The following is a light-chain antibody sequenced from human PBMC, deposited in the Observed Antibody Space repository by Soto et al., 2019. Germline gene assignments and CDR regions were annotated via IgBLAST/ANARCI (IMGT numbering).Light chain of an antibody. CDR1: QSISGW. CDR2: EAS. V-gene: IGKV1-5*03. Sequence: DIQMTQSPSTLSASVGDRVTITCRASQSISGWLAWYQQKPGKAPKLLIYEASRLDSEVPSRFSGSGSGTEFTLTISSLQPDDFATYYCQQSQSHSSSTFGHGTKVDIK. CDR3: QQSQSHSSST. J-gene: IGKJ1*01.